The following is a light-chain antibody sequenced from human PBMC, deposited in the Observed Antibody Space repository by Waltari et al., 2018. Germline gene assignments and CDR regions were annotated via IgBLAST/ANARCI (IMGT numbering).Light chain of an antibody. CDR2: DVY. V-gene: IGLV2-11*01. Sequence: QSALTQPRSVSGSPGQSVTISCTGTSSDVGNYNYASWYQPYPGKAPNLMIADVYKRPSGVPDRFSGSKSGNTASLTISGLQTEDEADYYCCSYAGTYRWVFGGGTKLTVL. J-gene: IGLJ3*02. CDR3: CSYAGTYRWV. CDR1: SSDVGNYNY.